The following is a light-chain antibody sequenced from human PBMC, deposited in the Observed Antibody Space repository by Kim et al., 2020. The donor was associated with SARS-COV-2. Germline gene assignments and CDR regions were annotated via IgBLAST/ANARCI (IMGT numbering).Light chain of an antibody. CDR2: WAS. V-gene: IGKV4-1*01. J-gene: IGKJ5*01. CDR1: QSLLYTSNNQNY. Sequence: DIVMTQSPDSLAVSLGERATINCKSSQSLLYTSNNQNYMAWYQQKPGQPPLLLIYWASTRHSGVPDRFSGSGSGTDFTLTISSLHAEDVAVYYCQQYYSSPITFGQRTRLEIK. CDR3: QQYYSSPIT.